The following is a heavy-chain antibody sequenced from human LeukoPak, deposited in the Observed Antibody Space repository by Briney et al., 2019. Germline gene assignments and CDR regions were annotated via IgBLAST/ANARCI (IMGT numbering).Heavy chain of an antibody. D-gene: IGHD6-19*01. CDR1: GFTFSSYA. CDR3: ARDSSMTQWDY. J-gene: IGHJ4*02. Sequence: GGSLRLSCAASGFTFSSYAMHWVRQAPGKGLEWVAVISYDGSNKYYADSVKGRLTISRDNSKNTLYLQMNSLRAEDTAVYYCARDSSMTQWDYWGQGTLVTVSS. V-gene: IGHV3-30-3*01. CDR2: ISYDGSNK.